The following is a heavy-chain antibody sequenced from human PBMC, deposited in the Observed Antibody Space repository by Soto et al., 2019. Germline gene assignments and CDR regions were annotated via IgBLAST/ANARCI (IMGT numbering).Heavy chain of an antibody. CDR1: GDTFSSYA. CDR2: IIPIFGTA. Sequence: ASVKVSCKASGDTFSSYAISWVRQAPGQGLEWMGGIIPIFGTANYAQKFQGRVTMTADESTSTAYMELSSLRSEDTAVYSCARVRPEDSSSSGPFDYWGQGTMVTVSS. D-gene: IGHD6-6*01. J-gene: IGHJ4*02. CDR3: ARVRPEDSSSSGPFDY. V-gene: IGHV1-69*13.